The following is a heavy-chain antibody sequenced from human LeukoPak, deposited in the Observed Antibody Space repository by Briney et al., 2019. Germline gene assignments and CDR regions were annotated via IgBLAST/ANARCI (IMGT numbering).Heavy chain of an antibody. J-gene: IGHJ4*02. D-gene: IGHD6-19*01. CDR3: ARSGCSSGWLDY. CDR1: GFTVSSNS. CDR2: ISYDGSNK. V-gene: IGHV3-30*04. Sequence: PGGSLRLSCTVSGFTVSSNSMSWVRQAPGKGLEWVAVISYDGSNKYYADSVKGRFTISRDNSKNTLYLQMNSLRAEGTAVYYCARSGCSSGWLDYWGKGNLVTVSS.